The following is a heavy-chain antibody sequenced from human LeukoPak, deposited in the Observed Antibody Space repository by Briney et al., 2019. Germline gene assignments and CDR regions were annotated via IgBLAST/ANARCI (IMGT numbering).Heavy chain of an antibody. CDR3: ARLGYCNTGSCYSLDY. Sequence: PGGSQRLSCEVSGFTFSSYEMNWVRQAPGKGLEWISYISSSGKTVFYADSVKGRFTISRDNAKNSLFLQVNSLRAEDTALYYCARLGYCNTGSCYSLDYWGQGTLVTVSS. D-gene: IGHD2-15*01. V-gene: IGHV3-48*03. CDR1: GFTFSSYE. CDR2: ISSSGKTV. J-gene: IGHJ4*02.